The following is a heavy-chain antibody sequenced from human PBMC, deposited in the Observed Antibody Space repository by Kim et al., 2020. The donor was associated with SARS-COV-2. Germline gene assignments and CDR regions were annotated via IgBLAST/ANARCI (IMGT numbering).Heavy chain of an antibody. Sequence: SETLSLTCAVYGGSFSGYYWSWIRQPPGKGLEWIGEINHSGRTNYNPSLKSRVTISVDTSKNQFSLKLTSVTAADTAVYYCASGLSHNSGWGGRGCDLWG. V-gene: IGHV4-34*01. CDR2: INHSGRT. D-gene: IGHD3-10*01. CDR1: GGSFSGYY. CDR3: ASGLSHNSGWGGRGCDL. J-gene: IGHJ2*01.